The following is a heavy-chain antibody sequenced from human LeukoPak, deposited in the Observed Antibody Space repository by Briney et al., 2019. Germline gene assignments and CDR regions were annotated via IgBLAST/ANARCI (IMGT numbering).Heavy chain of an antibody. CDR2: IYYSGST. Sequence: SETLSLTCTVSGGSISSYYWSWIRQPPGKGLEWIGYIYYSGSTNYNPSLKSRVTISVDTSKNQFSLKLSSVTAADTAVYYCAISTGFSYSSSWYSTPASVGYWGQGTLVTVSS. V-gene: IGHV4-59*12. J-gene: IGHJ4*02. CDR1: GGSISSYY. CDR3: AISTGFSYSSSWYSTPASVGY. D-gene: IGHD6-13*01.